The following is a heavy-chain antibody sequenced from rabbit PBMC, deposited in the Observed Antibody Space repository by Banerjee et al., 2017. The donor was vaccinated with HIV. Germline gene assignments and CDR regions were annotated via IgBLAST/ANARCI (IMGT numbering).Heavy chain of an antibody. Sequence: EESGGGLVQPEGSLTLTCTASGFSFSSSYWICWVRQAPGKGLEWIACIDAGSYGSTYYATWAKGRFTISKTSSTTVTLQMTSLTVADTATYFCARGDVGGPGYGAASLWGPGTLVTVS. J-gene: IGHJ4*01. D-gene: IGHD7-1*01. V-gene: IGHV1S45*01. CDR2: IDAGSYGST. CDR1: GFSFSSSYW. CDR3: ARGDVGGPGYGAASL.